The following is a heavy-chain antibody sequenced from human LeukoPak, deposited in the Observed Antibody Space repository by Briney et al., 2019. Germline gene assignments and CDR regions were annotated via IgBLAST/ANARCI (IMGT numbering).Heavy chain of an antibody. V-gene: IGHV3-64*01. CDR2: ISDNGGSI. Sequence: GGSLRLSCTVSDFIFSDYAMHWGRQAPGKGLEYVSSISDNGGSIYYANSLKGRFTISRDNSKNTLYLQMGSLRPEDMAVYYCAREGVCWHWYLDLWGRGTVVTVSS. CDR3: AREGVCWHWYLDL. CDR1: DFIFSDYA. D-gene: IGHD2-8*01. J-gene: IGHJ2*01.